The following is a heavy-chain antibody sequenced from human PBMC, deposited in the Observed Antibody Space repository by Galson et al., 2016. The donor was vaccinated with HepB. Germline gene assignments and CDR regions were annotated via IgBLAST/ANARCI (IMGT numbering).Heavy chain of an antibody. CDR1: GFSFDDYA. CDR2: IPGRGDSA. J-gene: IGHJ6*02. D-gene: IGHD1-14*01. Sequence: SLRLSCAASGFSFDDYAMSCVRQAPGKGLEWVSTIPGRGDSAYYADSVKGRFPISRDNSQNTLFLQMNSLRAEDTAIYYCAKHAEPYYYYGFDVWGQGTTVIVSS. CDR3: AKHAEPYYYYGFDV. V-gene: IGHV3-23*01.